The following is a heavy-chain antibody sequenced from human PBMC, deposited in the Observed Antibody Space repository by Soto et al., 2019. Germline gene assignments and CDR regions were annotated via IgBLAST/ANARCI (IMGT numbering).Heavy chain of an antibody. V-gene: IGHV4-4*02. D-gene: IGHD3-22*01. CDR2: IYHSGST. CDR1: GGSISSSNW. CDR3: ASGSKVVITTYYYYGMDV. Sequence: SETLSLTCAVSGGSISSSNWWSWVRQPPGKGLEWIGEIYHSGSTNYNPSLKSRVTISVDKSKNQFSLKLSSVTAADTAVYYCASGSKVVITTYYYYGMDVWGQGTTVTVSS. J-gene: IGHJ6*02.